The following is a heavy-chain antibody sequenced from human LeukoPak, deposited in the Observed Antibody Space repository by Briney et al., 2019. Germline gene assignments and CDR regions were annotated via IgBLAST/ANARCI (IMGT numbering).Heavy chain of an antibody. J-gene: IGHJ4*02. V-gene: IGHV4-59*01. CDR2: IYSSGST. Sequence: SETLSLTCTVSSDSISGYYWSWIRQPPGKGLEWLGYIYSSGSTNYNPSLNSRVILSVDTSKNQFSLKLSSVTAADTAVYYCARFAYCGGHCWYYFDYWGQGTLVTVSS. D-gene: IGHD2-21*02. CDR3: ARFAYCGGHCWYYFDY. CDR1: SDSISGYY.